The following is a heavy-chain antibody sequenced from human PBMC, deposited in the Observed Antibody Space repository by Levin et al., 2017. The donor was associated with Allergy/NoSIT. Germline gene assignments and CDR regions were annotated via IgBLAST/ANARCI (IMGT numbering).Heavy chain of an antibody. CDR2: IYTSGST. CDR3: VSITRDYYQYMAV. V-gene: IGHV4-61*02. CDR1: GGSFSSGSYY. J-gene: IGHJ6*03. D-gene: IGHD3-10*01. Sequence: SETLSLTCNVSGGSFSSGSYYWSWFRQPAGKGLEWIGRIYTSGSTNYNPSLNSRVTISVDTSKNQFSLKLTSVTAADTAVYYCVSITRDYYQYMAVWGKGTTVTVSS.